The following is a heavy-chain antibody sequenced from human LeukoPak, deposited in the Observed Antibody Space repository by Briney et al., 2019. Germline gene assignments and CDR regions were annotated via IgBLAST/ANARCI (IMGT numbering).Heavy chain of an antibody. J-gene: IGHJ4*02. V-gene: IGHV3-11*04. CDR3: ARDRPTYSSSWYYFDY. D-gene: IGHD6-13*01. CDR1: GFTFCVYH. Sequence: GGPLTLPCAACGFTFCVYHMRGIRQAPGKGLEWVSYIISSGSTRKYADSVKGRFTIYRDNAKNSLYLQMNSLRDEDTAVYYCARDRPTYSSSWYYFDYWGQGTLVSVSS. CDR2: IISSGSTR.